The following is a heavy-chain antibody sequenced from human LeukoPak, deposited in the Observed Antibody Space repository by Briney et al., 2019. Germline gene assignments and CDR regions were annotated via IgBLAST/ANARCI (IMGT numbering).Heavy chain of an antibody. J-gene: IGHJ4*02. V-gene: IGHV4-39*01. Sequence: PSETLSLTCTVSGGSISSSSYYWGWIRQPPGKGLEWIGSIYYSGSTYYNPSLKSRVTISVDTFKNQFSLKLSSVTAADTAVYYCARLGLVIAYYFDYWGQGTLVTVSS. CDR2: IYYSGST. CDR1: GGSISSSSYY. CDR3: ARLGLVIAYYFDY. D-gene: IGHD3-3*01.